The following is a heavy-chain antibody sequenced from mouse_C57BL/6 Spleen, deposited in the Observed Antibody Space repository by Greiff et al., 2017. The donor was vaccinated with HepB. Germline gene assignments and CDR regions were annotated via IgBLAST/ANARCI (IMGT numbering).Heavy chain of an antibody. CDR1: GFTFSSYG. V-gene: IGHV5-6*01. J-gene: IGHJ2*01. CDR2: ISSGGSYT. D-gene: IGHD1-1*01. CDR3: ARPITTVVGGYYFDY. Sequence: EVMLVESGGDLVKPGGSLKLSCAASGFTFSSYGMSWVRQTPDKRLEWVATISSGGSYTYYPDSVKGRFTISRDNAKNTLYRQMSSLKSEDTAMYYCARPITTVVGGYYFDYWGQGTTLTVSS.